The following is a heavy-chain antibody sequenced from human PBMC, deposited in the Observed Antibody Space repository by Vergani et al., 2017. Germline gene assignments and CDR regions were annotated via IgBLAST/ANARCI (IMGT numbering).Heavy chain of an antibody. V-gene: IGHV4-59*12. Sequence: QVQLQESGPGLVKPSETLSLTCTVSGGSISSYYWSWIRQPPGKGLEWIGYIYYSGSTNYNPSLKSRVTISVDKSKNQFSLKLSSVTAADTAVYYCASYTSTAISYFDLWGRGTLVTVSS. CDR1: GGSISSYY. CDR3: ASYTSTAISYFDL. D-gene: IGHD3-16*01. CDR2: IYYSGST. J-gene: IGHJ2*01.